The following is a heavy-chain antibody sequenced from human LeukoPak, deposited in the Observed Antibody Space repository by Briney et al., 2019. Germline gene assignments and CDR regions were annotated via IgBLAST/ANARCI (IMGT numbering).Heavy chain of an antibody. CDR3: AKDLWFGELLPKNFDY. CDR2: ISGSGGST. V-gene: IGHV3-23*01. Sequence: GGSLRLSCAASGFTFSSYAMSWVRQAPGKGLEWVSAISGSGGSTYYAGSVKGRFTISRDNSKNTLYLQMNSLRAEDTAVYYCAKDLWFGELLPKNFDYWGQGTLVTVSS. J-gene: IGHJ4*02. D-gene: IGHD3-10*01. CDR1: GFTFSSYA.